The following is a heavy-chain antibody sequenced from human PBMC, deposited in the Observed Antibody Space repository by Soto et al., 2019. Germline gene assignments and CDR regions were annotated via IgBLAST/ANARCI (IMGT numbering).Heavy chain of an antibody. V-gene: IGHV3-33*01. CDR1: GFTFSSYG. CDR2: IWYDGSNK. D-gene: IGHD6-19*01. CDR3: ARERERPVAGTSFFGY. J-gene: IGHJ4*02. Sequence: QVQLVESGGGVVQPGRSLRLSCAASGFTFSSYGMHWVRQAPGKGLEWVAVIWYDGSNKYYADSVKGRFTISRDNSKNTLYLQMNSLRAEDTAVYYCARERERPVAGTSFFGYWGQGTLVTVSS.